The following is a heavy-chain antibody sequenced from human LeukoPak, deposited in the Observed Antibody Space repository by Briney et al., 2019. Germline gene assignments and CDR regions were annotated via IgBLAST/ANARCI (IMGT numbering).Heavy chain of an antibody. V-gene: IGHV4-4*07. CDR2: IYTSGST. Sequence: PSETLSLTCTVSGGSVSSYYWSWIRQPAGKGLEWIGRIYTSGSTNYNPSLKSRGTISVDKSKNQFSLKLTSVTAADTAVYFCTSRGFRLPLDAFDVGGEGTRVAVSS. CDR1: GGSVSSYY. CDR3: TSRGFRLPLDAFDV. J-gene: IGHJ3*01.